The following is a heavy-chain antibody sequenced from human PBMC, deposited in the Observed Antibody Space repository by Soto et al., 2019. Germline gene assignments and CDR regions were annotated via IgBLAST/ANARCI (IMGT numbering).Heavy chain of an antibody. Sequence: SQTLSLTCAISGDSVSINSAAWNWIRQSPSRGLEWLGRTYYRSKWYNDYAVSVKSRITINPDTSKNQFSLQLNSVTPEDTAVYYCARGGIAVAGTAYYYGMDVWGQGTTVTVSS. J-gene: IGHJ6*02. CDR2: TYYRSKWYN. V-gene: IGHV6-1*01. D-gene: IGHD6-19*01. CDR3: ARGGIAVAGTAYYYGMDV. CDR1: GDSVSINSAA.